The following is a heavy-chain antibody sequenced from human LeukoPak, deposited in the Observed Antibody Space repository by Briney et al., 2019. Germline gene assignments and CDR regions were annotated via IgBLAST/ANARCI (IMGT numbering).Heavy chain of an antibody. D-gene: IGHD5-24*01. V-gene: IGHV1-46*01. CDR3: ARVGSSDGYYY. CDR2: INPSCGST. CDR1: GDSFISYC. J-gene: IGHJ4*02. Sequence: ASVKFSCKAFGDSFISYCMHWVRQAPEQALECMGLINPSCGSTSYEQKLQGRVTMTRDTSTSTGYMELSSMRSDDTAMYYCARVGSSDGYYYWGQGTLVTVSS.